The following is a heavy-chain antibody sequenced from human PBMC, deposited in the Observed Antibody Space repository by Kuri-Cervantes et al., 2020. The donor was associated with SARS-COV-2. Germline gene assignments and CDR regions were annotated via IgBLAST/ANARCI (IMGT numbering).Heavy chain of an antibody. CDR3: ARGKDIVATIDAFVY. Sequence: ESLKISCAVYGGSFSSYYWSWIRQPPGKGLEWIGEINHSGSTNYNPSLKSRVTISVDTSKNQFSLKLSSVTAADTAVYYCARGKDIVATIDAFVYWGQGTLVTVSS. J-gene: IGHJ4*02. V-gene: IGHV4-34*01. D-gene: IGHD5-12*01. CDR2: INHSGST. CDR1: GGSFSSYY.